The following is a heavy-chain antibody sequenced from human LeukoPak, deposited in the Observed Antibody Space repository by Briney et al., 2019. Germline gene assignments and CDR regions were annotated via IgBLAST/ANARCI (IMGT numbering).Heavy chain of an antibody. CDR1: GFTFSSYS. J-gene: IGHJ4*02. Sequence: GGSLRLSCAASGFTFSSYSMNWDRQAPGKGLEWVAVISYDGNNKYYADSVQGRFTISRDNSQNTLYVQMNSLRPEDTAVYYCARAGSTVDPFDYWGQGTLVIVSS. CDR3: ARAGSTVDPFDY. CDR2: ISYDGNNK. V-gene: IGHV3-30*03. D-gene: IGHD4-23*01.